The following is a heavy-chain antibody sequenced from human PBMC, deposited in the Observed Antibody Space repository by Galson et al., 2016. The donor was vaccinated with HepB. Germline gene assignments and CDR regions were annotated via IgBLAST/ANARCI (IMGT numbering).Heavy chain of an antibody. J-gene: IGHJ3*02. CDR2: ISSGSSYI. D-gene: IGHD6-13*01. CDR1: GFTFRSNN. V-gene: IGHV3-21*01. CDR3: ARVREQQLLDAFDI. Sequence: SLRLSCAASGFTFRSNNMNWVRQAPGKGLEWDSSISSGSSYIYYADSVKGRFTISRDNAKNSLYLQMNSLRAEDTAVYYCARVREQQLLDAFDIWGRGTMVTVSS.